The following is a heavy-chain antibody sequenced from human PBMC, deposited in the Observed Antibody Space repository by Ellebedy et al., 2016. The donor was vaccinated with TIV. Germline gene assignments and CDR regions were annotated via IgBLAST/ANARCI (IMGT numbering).Heavy chain of an antibody. V-gene: IGHV1-46*01. CDR3: ARADSGDYYYGMDV. CDR2: INPSGGST. Sequence: ASVKVSXXASGYTFTSYYMHWVRQAPGQGLEWMGIINPSGGSTSYAQKFQGRVTMTRETSTGTAYMELSSLRSEDTAVYYCARADSGDYYYGMDVWGQGTTVTVSS. CDR1: GYTFTSYY. J-gene: IGHJ6*02. D-gene: IGHD4-17*01.